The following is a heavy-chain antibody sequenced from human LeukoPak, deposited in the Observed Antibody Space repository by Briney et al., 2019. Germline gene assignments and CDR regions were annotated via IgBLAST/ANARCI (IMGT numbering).Heavy chain of an antibody. V-gene: IGHV4-34*01. CDR2: INHSGST. D-gene: IGHD2-15*01. Sequence: SETLSLTCTVYGGSFSGYYWSWIRQPPGKGLEWIGEINHSGSTNYNPSLKSRVTISVATSKNQFSLKLSSVTAADTAVYYCARGGWRLPSVVWGKGTTVTVSS. CDR3: ARGGWRLPSVV. J-gene: IGHJ6*04. CDR1: GGSFSGYY.